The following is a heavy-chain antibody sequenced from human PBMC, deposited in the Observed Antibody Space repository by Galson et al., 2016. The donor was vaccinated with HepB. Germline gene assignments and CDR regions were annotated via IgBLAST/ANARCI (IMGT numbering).Heavy chain of an antibody. CDR1: GFTFNAHR. J-gene: IGHJ4*02. V-gene: IGHV3-7*01. D-gene: IGHD3-10*01. Sequence: SLRLSCAASGFTFNAHRMNWVRQAPGKGLEWVANIRGDGIVSYYAESVRGRFTISRDNAKNSLYLQMNGLRVDETAVYYCSRETTGSYFDWGQGTLVTVSS. CDR2: IRGDGIVS. CDR3: SRETTGSYFD.